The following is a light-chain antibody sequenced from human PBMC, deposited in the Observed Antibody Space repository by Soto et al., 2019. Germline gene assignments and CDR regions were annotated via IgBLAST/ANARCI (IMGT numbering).Light chain of an antibody. CDR2: GAS. J-gene: IGKJ1*01. CDR1: EPVSTGF. V-gene: IGKV3-20*01. CDR3: QVYHWSLTWT. Sequence: EMVLTQAPDTLSLSPGARATLSCRAIEPVSTGFLAWYQQKRGQPPRLVIYGASTRATGVPDRFSGSGSATDFTPTISELDPQDFAVYYCQVYHWSLTWTFGPGTKVDIK.